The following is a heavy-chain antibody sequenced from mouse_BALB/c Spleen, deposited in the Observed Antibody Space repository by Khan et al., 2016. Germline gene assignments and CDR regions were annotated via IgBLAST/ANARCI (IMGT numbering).Heavy chain of an antibody. D-gene: IGHD2-2*01. V-gene: IGHV7-3*02. CDR1: GFTFTDYY. Sequence: EVELVESGGGLVQPGGSLRLSCATSGFTFTDYYMSWVRQPPGKALEWLGFIRNKANGYTTEYSASVKGRFTISRDNSQSILYLQMNTLRAEDRATYACARDDPNYGCGGHPFDYWGPGTTLTVSS. J-gene: IGHJ2*01. CDR3: ARDDPNYGCGGHPFDY. CDR2: IRNKANGYTT.